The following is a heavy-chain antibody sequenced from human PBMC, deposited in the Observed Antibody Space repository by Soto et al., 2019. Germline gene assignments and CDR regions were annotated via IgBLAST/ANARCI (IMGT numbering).Heavy chain of an antibody. Sequence: ASVKVSCKASGYTFTSYGISWVRQAPGQGLGWMGWISAYNGNTNYAQKLQGRVTMTTDTSTSTAYMELRSLRSDDTAVYYCARGLNYYYDSSGYGDAFDIWGQGTMVTVSS. CDR3: ARGLNYYYDSSGYGDAFDI. D-gene: IGHD3-22*01. J-gene: IGHJ3*02. V-gene: IGHV1-18*01. CDR2: ISAYNGNT. CDR1: GYTFTSYG.